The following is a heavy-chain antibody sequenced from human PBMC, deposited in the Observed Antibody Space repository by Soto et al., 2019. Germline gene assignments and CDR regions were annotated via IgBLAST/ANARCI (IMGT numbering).Heavy chain of an antibody. V-gene: IGHV3-74*01. Sequence: PGGSLRLSCAASGFTFSTYWMHWVRQAPGKGLVWVSRINGDGRSTGYADSVKGRFTISRDNAQNTLYLQMDSLRGEDTAVYYCAKNPNSSGWYVADYWGQGTLVTVSS. J-gene: IGHJ4*02. CDR1: GFTFSTYW. CDR2: INGDGRST. D-gene: IGHD6-19*01. CDR3: AKNPNSSGWYVADY.